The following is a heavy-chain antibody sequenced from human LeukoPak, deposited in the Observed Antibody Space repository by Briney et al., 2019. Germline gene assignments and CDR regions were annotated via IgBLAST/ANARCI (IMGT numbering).Heavy chain of an antibody. CDR2: ISTSSTYM. V-gene: IGHV3-21*01. CDR3: ARHRTASDY. J-gene: IGHJ4*02. CDR1: GFTFSSYS. Sequence: GGSLRLSCAASGFTFSSYSMNWVRQAPGKGLEWVSSISTSSTYMYYADSVRGRFTISRDNGKNSLYLQMNSLRAEDTAVYYCARHRTASDYWGQGTLVTVSP. D-gene: IGHD3-16*02.